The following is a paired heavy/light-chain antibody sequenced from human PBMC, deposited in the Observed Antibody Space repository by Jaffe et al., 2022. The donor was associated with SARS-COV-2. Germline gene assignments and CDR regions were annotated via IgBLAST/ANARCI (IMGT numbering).Heavy chain of an antibody. CDR2: ISGDGGLT. J-gene: IGHJ4*02. CDR3: ARGPNYGIFGVLGN. D-gene: IGHD3-3*02. V-gene: IGHV3-64*01. Sequence: QLVESGGGLVQSGGSLRLSCSASGFTFSTYAMHWVRQAPGRGLEFVSAISGDGGLTYYSSSVKGRFTISRDNSKSTLYLQMGGLRADDMAVYYCARGPNYGIFGVLGNWGQGTLVTVSS. CDR1: GFTFSTYA.
Light chain of an antibody. CDR1: TSNIGAGYD. CDR3: QSHDHSLGGSGV. Sequence: QSVLTQPPSVSGAPGQRVTISCTGNTSNIGAGYDVHWYQQLPGAAPKLLIFGNSGRPSGVPDRFSGSKSGSSASLAITGLQAEDEADYYCQSHDHSLGGSGVFGGGTKLTVL. CDR2: GNS. V-gene: IGLV1-40*01. J-gene: IGLJ3*02.